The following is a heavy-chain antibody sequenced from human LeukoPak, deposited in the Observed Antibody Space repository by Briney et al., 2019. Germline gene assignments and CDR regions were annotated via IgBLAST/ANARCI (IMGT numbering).Heavy chain of an antibody. J-gene: IGHJ5*02. CDR1: GFTFSSYS. V-gene: IGHV3-21*01. CDR3: ARGRVVAGTVGWFDP. CDR2: ISSSSSYI. D-gene: IGHD6-19*01. Sequence: PGGSLRLSCAASGFTFSSYSMNWVRQAPGKGLEWVSSISSSSSYIYYADSVKGRFTISRDNAKNSLHLQMNSLRAEDTAVYYCARGRVVAGTVGWFDPWGQGTLVTVSS.